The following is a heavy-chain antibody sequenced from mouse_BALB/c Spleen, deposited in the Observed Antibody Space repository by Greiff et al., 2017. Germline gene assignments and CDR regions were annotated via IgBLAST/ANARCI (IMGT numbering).Heavy chain of an antibody. CDR3: ARSGFHYAMDY. J-gene: IGHJ4*01. Sequence: VQLQQSGAELVKPGASVKLSCTASGFNFKDTYMHWVKQKPEQGLEWIGRIDPANGNTKYDPKFQGKATITADTSSITAYLQLSSLTSEDTAVYYCARSGFHYAMDYWGQGTSVTVSS. CDR2: IDPANGNT. V-gene: IGHV14-3*02. CDR1: GFNFKDTY.